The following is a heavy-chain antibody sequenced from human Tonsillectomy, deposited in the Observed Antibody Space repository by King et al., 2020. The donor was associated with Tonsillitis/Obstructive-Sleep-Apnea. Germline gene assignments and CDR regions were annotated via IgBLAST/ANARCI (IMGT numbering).Heavy chain of an antibody. V-gene: IGHV3-7*04. J-gene: IGHJ4*02. CDR2: IKQDGSEK. CDR1: ELTFSNYW. Sequence: VQLVESGGGLVQPGGSLRLSCAASELTFSNYWMTWVRQPPGKGLEWVAIIKQDGSEKYYVDSLKGRFTISRDNAKNSLYLQMNSLRAEDTAVYYCAGAILRGADYWGQGTLVTVSS. D-gene: IGHD3-10*01. CDR3: AGAILRGADY.